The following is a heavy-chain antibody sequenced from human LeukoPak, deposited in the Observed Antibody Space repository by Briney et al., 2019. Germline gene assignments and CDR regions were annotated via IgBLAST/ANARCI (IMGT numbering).Heavy chain of an antibody. CDR2: ISSSGSTI. CDR1: GFTFSSYE. J-gene: IGHJ6*03. D-gene: IGHD3-10*01. CDR3: ARLYGSGSYFIYYCMDV. Sequence: GGSLRLSCAASGFTFSSYEMNWVRQAPGKGLEWVSYISSSGSTIYYADSVKGRFTISRDNAKNSLYLQMNSLRAEDTAVYYCARLYGSGSYFIYYCMDVWGKGTTVTISS. V-gene: IGHV3-48*03.